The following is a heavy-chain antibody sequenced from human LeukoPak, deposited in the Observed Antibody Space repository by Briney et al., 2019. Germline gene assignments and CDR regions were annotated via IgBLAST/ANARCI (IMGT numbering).Heavy chain of an antibody. CDR2: IAYDGSIK. CDR1: GFTISSYP. D-gene: IGHD3-10*01. J-gene: IGHJ4*02. CDR3: ARDMFRGAPDYFDY. V-gene: IGHV3-30*04. Sequence: GRSLRLSCAASGFTISSYPMHWVRQAPGKGLEWVAVIAYDGSIKLYADSVKGRFIISRDDSKNTLYLQMNGLRGEDTTVYYCARDMFRGAPDYFDYWGQGTLVTVSS.